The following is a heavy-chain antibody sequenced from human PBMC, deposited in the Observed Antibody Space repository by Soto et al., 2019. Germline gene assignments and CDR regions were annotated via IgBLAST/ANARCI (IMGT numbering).Heavy chain of an antibody. J-gene: IGHJ5*02. CDR2: IHHSGSF. Sequence: QVQLQESGPGLVNPSGTLSLTCAVSGGSITSNWWSWVRQPPGKGLEWIGEIHHSGSFNYNPSLSSRVTISIATSNNQFSLNLTSVTAAHTAVHYCVRNDWYRFAPWGQGTLVTVSS. D-gene: IGHD3-9*01. V-gene: IGHV4-4*02. CDR1: GGSITSNW. CDR3: VRNDWYRFAP.